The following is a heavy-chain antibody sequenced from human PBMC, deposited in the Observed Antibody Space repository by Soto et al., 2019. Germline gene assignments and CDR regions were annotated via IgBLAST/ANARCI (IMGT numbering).Heavy chain of an antibody. CDR2: ISGSGAST. Sequence: EVQLLESGGGVGQPGGSLRLSCAATGFSFSGYAMSWVRQAAGKGLEWVSTISGSGASTFYADSVKGRFTISRDNPNNTCFLQRNSLRAEDTAVYYCAKNSKGYSGSYFDYWGQGTLVTVSS. V-gene: IGHV3-23*01. CDR3: AKNSKGYSGSYFDY. CDR1: GFSFSGYA. J-gene: IGHJ4*02. D-gene: IGHD1-26*01.